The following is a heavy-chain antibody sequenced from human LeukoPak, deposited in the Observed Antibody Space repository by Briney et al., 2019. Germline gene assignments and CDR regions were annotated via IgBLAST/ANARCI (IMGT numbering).Heavy chain of an antibody. CDR1: GFTFSSYG. CDR3: AKEVLLWFGESSYFDY. CDR2: ISYDGSNK. V-gene: IGHV3-30*18. J-gene: IGHJ4*02. D-gene: IGHD3-10*01. Sequence: GGSLRLSCAASGFTFSSYGMHWVRQAPGKGLEWVAVISYDGSNKYYADSVKGRFTISRDNSKNTLYPQMSSLRPEDTAVYYCAKEVLLWFGESSYFDYWGQGTLVTVSS.